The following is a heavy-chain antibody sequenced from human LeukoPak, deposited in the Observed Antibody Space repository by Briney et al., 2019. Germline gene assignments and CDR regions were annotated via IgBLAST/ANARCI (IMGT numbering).Heavy chain of an antibody. CDR2: INAGNGNT. V-gene: IGHV1-3*01. J-gene: IGHJ4*02. CDR3: ARQQGVQYLNFDY. CDR1: GYTFTSYA. Sequence: ASVKVSCKASGYTFTSYAMHWVRQAPGQRLEWMGWINAGNGNTKYSQKFQGRVTITRDTSASTAYMELSSLGSEDTAVYYCARQQGVQYLNFDYWGQGALVTVSS. D-gene: IGHD3-10*01.